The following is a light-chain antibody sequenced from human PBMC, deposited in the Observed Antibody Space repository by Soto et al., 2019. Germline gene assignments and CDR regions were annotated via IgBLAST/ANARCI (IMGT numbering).Light chain of an antibody. J-gene: IGKJ4*01. CDR1: QDITTY. CDR3: QQYYDLPPLT. Sequence: DVQLTQSPSSLSASVGDRVTITCQASQDITTYLHWYQQKPGKAPKLLISDASSLAPGVPSRFSGSGSGTDFSFTISSLQPEDSVIYYCQQYYDLPPLTFGGGSTVE. CDR2: DAS. V-gene: IGKV1-33*01.